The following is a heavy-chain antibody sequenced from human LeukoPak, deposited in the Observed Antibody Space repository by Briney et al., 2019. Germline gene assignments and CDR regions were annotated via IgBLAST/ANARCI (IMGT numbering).Heavy chain of an antibody. CDR1: GFTFSSYD. CDR3: ARALFSSDTAMVALDY. D-gene: IGHD5-18*01. J-gene: IGHJ4*02. V-gene: IGHV3-13*01. Sequence: GGSLRLSCAASGFTFSSYDMHWVRQATGKGLEWVSAIGTAGDTYYPGSVKGRFTISRENAKNSLYLQMNSLRAGDTAVYYCARALFSSDTAMVALDYWGQGTLVTVSS. CDR2: IGTAGDT.